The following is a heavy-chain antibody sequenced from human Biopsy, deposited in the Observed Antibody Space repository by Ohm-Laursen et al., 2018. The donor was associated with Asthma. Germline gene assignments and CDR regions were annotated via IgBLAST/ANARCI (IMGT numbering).Heavy chain of an antibody. D-gene: IGHD4-17*01. CDR3: AREVSTVDYGYYYFAMDV. Sequence: ASVKVSCKAHGDILSSFGIKWVRKAPGQGLEWMGGVIPIYGTTHTAQKFQGRVTITADESTSTAYMELSSLTSEDSAVYYCAREVSTVDYGYYYFAMDVWGQGTTVTVSS. V-gene: IGHV1-69*13. CDR2: VIPIYGTT. J-gene: IGHJ6*02. CDR1: GDILSSFG.